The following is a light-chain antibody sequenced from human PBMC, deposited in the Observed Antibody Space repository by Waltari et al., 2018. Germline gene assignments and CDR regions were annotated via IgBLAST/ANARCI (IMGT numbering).Light chain of an antibody. CDR2: DAS. CDR3: QQYDKVPSIT. Sequence: DIQMTQSPSSLSASVGDRVTITCQASQDIKNYINWYQQKQGKAPKLLIYDASNLEAGVTSRFRGSGSGTNFTFTISSLQSEDIATYYCQQYDKVPSITFGQGTRLDIK. CDR1: QDIKNY. J-gene: IGKJ5*01. V-gene: IGKV1-33*01.